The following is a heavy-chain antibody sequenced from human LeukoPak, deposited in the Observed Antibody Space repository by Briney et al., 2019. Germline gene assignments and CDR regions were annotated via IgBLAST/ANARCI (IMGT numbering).Heavy chain of an antibody. CDR1: GYTFTGYY. D-gene: IGHD3-22*01. Sequence: VASVKVSCKASGYTFTGYYMHWVRQAPGQGLEWMGWINPNSGGTNYAQKFQGRVTMTRDTSISTAYMELSRLRSDDTAVYYCARDTERTYYYDSSGYSKTLQQDYWGQGTLVTVSS. CDR2: INPNSGGT. J-gene: IGHJ4*02. CDR3: ARDTERTYYYDSSGYSKTLQQDY. V-gene: IGHV1-2*02.